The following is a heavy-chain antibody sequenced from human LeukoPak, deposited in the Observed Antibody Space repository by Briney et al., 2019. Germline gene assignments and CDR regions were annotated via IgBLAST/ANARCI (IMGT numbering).Heavy chain of an antibody. V-gene: IGHV1-8*03. CDR3: ARSERAAPSFVDP. Sequence: ASVKVSCKASGYTFTSYDINWVRQATGQGLEWMGWMNPNSGNTGYAQKFQGRVTITRNTSISTAYMELSSLRSEDTAVYYCARSERAAPSFVDPWGQGTLVTVSS. J-gene: IGHJ5*02. D-gene: IGHD6-6*01. CDR1: GYTFTSYD. CDR2: MNPNSGNT.